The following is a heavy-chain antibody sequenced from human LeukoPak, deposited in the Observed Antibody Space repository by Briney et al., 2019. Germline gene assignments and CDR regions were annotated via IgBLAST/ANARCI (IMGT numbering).Heavy chain of an antibody. V-gene: IGHV3-21*06. Sequence: PGGSLRLSCAASGFRFSSHSMNWVRQAPGKGLERISYISSTSNEIYYVDSVKGWFTISRDDAKNSLYLQMNSLSAEDTAVYYCAGDAGAGFDYWGQGTLVTVSS. J-gene: IGHJ4*02. D-gene: IGHD6-13*01. CDR1: GFRFSSHS. CDR2: ISSTSNEI. CDR3: AGDAGAGFDY.